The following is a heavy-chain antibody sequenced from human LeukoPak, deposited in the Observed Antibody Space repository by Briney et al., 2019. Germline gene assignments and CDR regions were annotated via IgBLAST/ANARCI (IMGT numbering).Heavy chain of an antibody. D-gene: IGHD6-19*01. CDR2: IYYSGST. J-gene: IGHJ5*02. CDR1: GGSISSHY. Sequence: SETLSLTCTVSGGSISSHYWSWIRQPPGKGLEWIGYIYYSGSTNYNPSLKSRVTISVDTSKYQFSLKLSSVTAADTAVYYCARALAVAGTNWFDPWGQGTLVTVSS. CDR3: ARALAVAGTNWFDP. V-gene: IGHV4-59*11.